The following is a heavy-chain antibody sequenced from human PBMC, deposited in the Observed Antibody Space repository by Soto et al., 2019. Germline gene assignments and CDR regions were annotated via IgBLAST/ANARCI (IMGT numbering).Heavy chain of an antibody. J-gene: IGHJ5*02. CDR1: GGTFSNYA. CDR2: IIPLSGTP. D-gene: IGHD5-18*01. V-gene: IGHV1-69*06. Sequence: QVQLVQSGAEVKKPGSSVKVPCKASGGTFSNYALTWVRQAPGQGLEWMGGIIPLSGTPNYAQKFQGRVTITADKSTTTAYMELSSLRSEDTAVYYCARGIQLWSWGQGTLVTVSS. CDR3: ARGIQLWS.